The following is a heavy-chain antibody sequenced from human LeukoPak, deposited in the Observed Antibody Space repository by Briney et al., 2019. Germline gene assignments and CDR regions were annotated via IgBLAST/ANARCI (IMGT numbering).Heavy chain of an antibody. CDR3: AKTSGRSTMIVVFGYFDY. CDR1: GVTFSSYA. Sequence: GGSLRLSCAASGVTFSSYAMSWIRQAPGKGLGWVSAISGSGGSTYYADSVTGPFTISRDNSKTTLYLQMTSLRAEDTAVYHCAKTSGRSTMIVVFGYFDYWGQGTLVTVSS. J-gene: IGHJ4*02. V-gene: IGHV3-23*01. D-gene: IGHD3-22*01. CDR2: ISGSGGST.